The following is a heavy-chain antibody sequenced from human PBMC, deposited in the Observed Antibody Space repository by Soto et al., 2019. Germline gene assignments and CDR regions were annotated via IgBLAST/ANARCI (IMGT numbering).Heavy chain of an antibody. V-gene: IGHV1-69*13. CDR3: ARALPIVVVTAINAFDI. CDR2: IIPIFGTA. J-gene: IGHJ3*02. CDR1: GGTFSSYA. D-gene: IGHD2-21*02. Sequence: GVSVKVSCKASGGTFSSYAISWVRQAPGQRLEWMGGIIPIFGTANYAQKFQGRVTITADESTSTAYMELSSLRSEDTAVYCCARALPIVVVTAINAFDIWGQGTMVTVSS.